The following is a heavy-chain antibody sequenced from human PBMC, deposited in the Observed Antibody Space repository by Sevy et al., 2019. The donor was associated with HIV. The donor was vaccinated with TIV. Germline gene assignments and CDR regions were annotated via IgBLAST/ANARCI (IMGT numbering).Heavy chain of an antibody. CDR1: GFNFSTYS. CDR3: ARDLSSAAATDRNEFDY. CDR2: MSSSSGYI. V-gene: IGHV3-21*01. J-gene: IGHJ4*02. Sequence: GGSLRLSCTASGFNFSTYSMNWVRQAPGKGLEWVSSMSSSSGYIYYADSVKGRLTISRDNAENSLYLQMDSLRAEDTAIYYCARDLSSAAATDRNEFDYWGQGTLVTVSS. D-gene: IGHD6-13*01.